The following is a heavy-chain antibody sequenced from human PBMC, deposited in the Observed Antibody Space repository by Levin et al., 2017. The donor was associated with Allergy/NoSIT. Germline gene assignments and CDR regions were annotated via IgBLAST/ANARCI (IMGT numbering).Heavy chain of an antibody. CDR3: AKDLLYALWLRWERGQIDY. D-gene: IGHD5-12*01. CDR2: ISYDGINK. V-gene: IGHV3-30*18. J-gene: IGHJ4*02. Sequence: LSLTCAASGFTFSSYGMHWVRQAPGKGLEWVAVISYDGINKYSADSVKGRFTISRDNSKNTLYLQMNSLRAEDTAVYYCAKDLLYALWLRWERGQIDYWGQGTLVTVSS. CDR1: GFTFSSYG.